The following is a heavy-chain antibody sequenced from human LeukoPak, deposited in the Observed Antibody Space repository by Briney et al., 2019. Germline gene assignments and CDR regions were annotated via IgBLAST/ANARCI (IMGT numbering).Heavy chain of an antibody. J-gene: IGHJ6*03. Sequence: PGGSLRLSCAASGFTFSSYEMNWVRQAPGKGLEWVSYISSSGSTIYYADSVKGRFTISRDNSKNTLYLQMNSLRAEDTAVYYCAKDSGLIVGATNYYYYMDVWGKGTTVTVSS. D-gene: IGHD1-26*01. V-gene: IGHV3-48*03. CDR2: ISSSGSTI. CDR1: GFTFSSYE. CDR3: AKDSGLIVGATNYYYYMDV.